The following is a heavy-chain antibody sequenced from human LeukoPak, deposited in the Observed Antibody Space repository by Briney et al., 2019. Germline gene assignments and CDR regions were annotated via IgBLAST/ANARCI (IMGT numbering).Heavy chain of an antibody. J-gene: IGHJ5*02. CDR2: MSGSGGST. Sequence: GGSLRLSCAASGFTFSSYAMSWVRQAPGKGLEWVSAMSGSGGSTYYADSVKGRFTISRDNSKNTLYLQMNSLRAEDTAVYYCAKDLSGDDCSSTSCYISWFDPWGQGTLVTVSS. CDR3: AKDLSGDDCSSTSCYISWFDP. V-gene: IGHV3-23*01. D-gene: IGHD2-2*02. CDR1: GFTFSSYA.